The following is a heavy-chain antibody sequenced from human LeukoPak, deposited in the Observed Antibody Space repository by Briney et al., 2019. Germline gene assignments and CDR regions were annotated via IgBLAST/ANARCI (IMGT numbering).Heavy chain of an antibody. D-gene: IGHD2-21*02. V-gene: IGHV1-46*01. CDR2: INPSGGST. CDR1: GYTFTSYY. CDR3: ARSEAYCGGDCYSSYFDY. J-gene: IGHJ4*02. Sequence: ASVKVSCKASGYTFTSYYMHWVRQAPGQGLEWMRIINPSGGSTSYAQKFQGRVTMTRDTSTSTVYMELSSLRSEDTAVYYCARSEAYCGGDCYSSYFDYWGQGTLVTVSS.